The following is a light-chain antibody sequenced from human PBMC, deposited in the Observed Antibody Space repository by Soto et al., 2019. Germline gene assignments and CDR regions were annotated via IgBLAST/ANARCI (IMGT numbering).Light chain of an antibody. V-gene: IGKV3-15*01. J-gene: IGKJ5*01. Sequence: EVVMTQSPATLSVSPGERATLSCRASQTVSRNLAWYQQRPGQAPRLLIYDISNRAAGVPARFSGSGSETELTLTIRSLQSEDFAVYFCQQYNNWPSFGQGTRLEIK. CDR3: QQYNNWPS. CDR2: DIS. CDR1: QTVSRN.